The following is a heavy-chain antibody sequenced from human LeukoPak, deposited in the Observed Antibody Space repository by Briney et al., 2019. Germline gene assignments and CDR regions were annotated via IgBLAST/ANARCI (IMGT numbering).Heavy chain of an antibody. CDR2: INPSGGST. CDR3: ARDGVDIVATIGYYYYYMDV. D-gene: IGHD5-12*01. J-gene: IGHJ6*03. V-gene: IGHV1-46*01. CDR1: GYTFTSYY. Sequence: ASVKVSCKASGYTFTSYYMHWVRQAPGQGLEWMGIINPSGGSTSYAQKFQGRVTMTRDTSTSTVYMELSSLRSEDMAVYYCARDGVDIVATIGYYYYYMDVWGKGTTVTVSS.